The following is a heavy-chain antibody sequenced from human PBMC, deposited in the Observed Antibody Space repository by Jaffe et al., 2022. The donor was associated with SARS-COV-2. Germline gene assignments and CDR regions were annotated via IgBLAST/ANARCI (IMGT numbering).Heavy chain of an antibody. D-gene: IGHD1-7*01. Sequence: QVQLQQWGAGILKPSETLSLTCAVYDGSLSHSHWTWIRQPPGRGLEWIGEMVRSGSTNSNPSLKSRVTISADTSKNHFSLKLTSVTAADTAVYFCARGADYAWELQASWGQGTLVTVSS. V-gene: IGHV4-34*01. CDR3: ARGADYAWELQAS. CDR2: MVRSGST. CDR1: DGSLSHSH. J-gene: IGHJ4*02.